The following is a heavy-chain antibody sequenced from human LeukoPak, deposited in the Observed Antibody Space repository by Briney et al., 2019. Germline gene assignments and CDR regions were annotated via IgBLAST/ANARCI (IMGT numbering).Heavy chain of an antibody. J-gene: IGHJ3*02. CDR3: ARARIRGMYDAFDI. V-gene: IGHV4-59*01. CDR2: IHYNGGT. Sequence: MPSETLSLTCTVSGVSIDSYYWNWIRQPPGKGLEWIGYIHYNGGTNYNPSLQSRVTTSVDTSKHQVCLRLSSVTAADTAVYYCARARIRGMYDAFDIWGQGTMVTVSS. CDR1: GVSIDSYY. D-gene: IGHD3-10*01.